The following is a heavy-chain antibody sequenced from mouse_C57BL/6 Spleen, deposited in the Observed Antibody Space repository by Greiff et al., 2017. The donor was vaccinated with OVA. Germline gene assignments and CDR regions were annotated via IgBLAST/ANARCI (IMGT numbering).Heavy chain of an antibody. J-gene: IGHJ4*01. CDR3: TTFYDGSSYAMDY. V-gene: IGHV14-1*01. Sequence: VQLQQSGAELVRPGASVKLSCTASGFNIKDYYMHWVKQRPEQGLEWIGRIDPEDGDTEYAPKFQGKATMTADTSSNTAYLQLSSLTSEDTAVYYCTTFYDGSSYAMDYWGQGTSVTVSS. CDR1: GFNIKDYY. CDR2: IDPEDGDT. D-gene: IGHD2-3*01.